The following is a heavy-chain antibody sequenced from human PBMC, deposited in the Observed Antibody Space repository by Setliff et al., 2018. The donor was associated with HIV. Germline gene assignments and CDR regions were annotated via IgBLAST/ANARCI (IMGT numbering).Heavy chain of an antibody. D-gene: IGHD6-6*01. CDR1: GASISSRGFY. J-gene: IGHJ3*01. V-gene: IGHV4-39*01. Sequence: SETLSLTCSVSGASISSRGFYWGWVRQSPEKGLEWIATIFYPESKYYTPSLESRATISLDASANQFSLRLTSVTAADSGLYYCARRRPEITIEGFDVWGRGTAVTVSS. CDR2: IFYPESK. CDR3: ARRRPEITIEGFDV.